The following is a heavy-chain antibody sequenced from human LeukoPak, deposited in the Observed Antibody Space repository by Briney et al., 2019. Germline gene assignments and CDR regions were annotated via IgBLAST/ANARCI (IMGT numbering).Heavy chain of an antibody. J-gene: IGHJ4*02. Sequence: GGSLRLSCVASGFTFSSYAMNWVRQAPGKGLEWVSGISGSGVSTYYADSVKGRFTISRDNSKNTLYLQMNSLRAEDTAVYYCAKRGDGYNTYYFDYWGQGTLVTVSS. D-gene: IGHD5-24*01. CDR3: AKRGDGYNTYYFDY. V-gene: IGHV3-23*01. CDR2: ISGSGVST. CDR1: GFTFSSYA.